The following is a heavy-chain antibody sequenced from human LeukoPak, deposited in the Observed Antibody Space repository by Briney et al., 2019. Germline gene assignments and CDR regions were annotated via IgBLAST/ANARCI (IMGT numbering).Heavy chain of an antibody. D-gene: IGHD3-22*01. CDR1: GGSISSYY. Sequence: SETLSLTCTVSGGSISSYYWSWIRQPAGKGLEWIGRIYTSGSTNHNPSLKSRVTISVDKSKNQLSLKLSSVTAADTAVYYCARDYYDSSGYYGRGGYYYMDVWGKGTTATVSS. CDR3: ARDYYDSSGYYGRGGYYYMDV. V-gene: IGHV4-4*07. CDR2: IYTSGST. J-gene: IGHJ6*03.